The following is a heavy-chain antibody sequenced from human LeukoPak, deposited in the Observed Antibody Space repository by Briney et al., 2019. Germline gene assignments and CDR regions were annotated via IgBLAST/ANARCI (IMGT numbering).Heavy chain of an antibody. CDR2: IKQDGSEE. J-gene: IGHJ4*02. V-gene: IGHV3-7*01. CDR3: ARGYSYGLAPFDY. CDR1: GFTFTNYW. D-gene: IGHD5-18*01. Sequence: PGGSLRLSCVASGFTFTNYWMSWVRQVPGKGLEWVANIKQDGSEELYADSVRGRYTISRDNAKNSLYLQMNSLRAEGTAVYHCARGYSYGLAPFDYWGQGTLVSVSS.